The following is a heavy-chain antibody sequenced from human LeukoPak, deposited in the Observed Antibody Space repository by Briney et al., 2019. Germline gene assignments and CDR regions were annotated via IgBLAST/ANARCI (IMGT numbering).Heavy chain of an antibody. CDR1: GFTFSSYG. CDR2: IRYDGSNK. J-gene: IGHJ6*03. CDR3: AKDSLGITIFGVVIIGYMDV. V-gene: IGHV3-30*02. D-gene: IGHD3-3*01. Sequence: GGSLRLSCAASGFTFSSYGMHWVRQAPGKGLEWVAFIRYDGSNKYYADSVKGRFTISRDNSKNTLYLQMNSLRAEDTAVYYCAKDSLGITIFGVVIIGYMDVWGKGTTVTVSS.